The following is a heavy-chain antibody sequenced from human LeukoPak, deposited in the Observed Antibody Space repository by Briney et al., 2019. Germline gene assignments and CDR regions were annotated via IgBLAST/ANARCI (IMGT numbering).Heavy chain of an antibody. CDR1: GFTFNRYW. D-gene: IGHD2-2*01. CDR2: ISPDGNSA. J-gene: IGHJ6*02. CDR3: ARDLGPAYYYYGMDV. V-gene: IGHV3-74*03. Sequence: GGSLRLSCAASGFTFNRYWMHWVRQAPGKGLVWVSRISPDGNSATYADSVKGRFTISRDNAKNTLYLQMNSLRAEDSAVYYCARDLGPAYYYYGMDVWGQGTTVTVSS.